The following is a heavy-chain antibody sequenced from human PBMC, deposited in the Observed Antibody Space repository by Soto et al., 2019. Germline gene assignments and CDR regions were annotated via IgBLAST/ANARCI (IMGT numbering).Heavy chain of an antibody. J-gene: IGHJ4*02. CDR2: ISGSGGST. CDR1: GFTFSSYA. CDR3: SKTGGYYFDSSCYWMYFDY. Sequence: EVQLLESGGGLVQPGGSLRLSCAASGFTFSSYAMSWVRQAPGKGLEWVSAISGSGGSTYYADSVKGRFTISRDKSKNTLYLQMNSLRSEDTAVYYCSKTGGYYFDSSCYWMYFDYWGQGTLVTVSS. V-gene: IGHV3-23*01. D-gene: IGHD3-22*01.